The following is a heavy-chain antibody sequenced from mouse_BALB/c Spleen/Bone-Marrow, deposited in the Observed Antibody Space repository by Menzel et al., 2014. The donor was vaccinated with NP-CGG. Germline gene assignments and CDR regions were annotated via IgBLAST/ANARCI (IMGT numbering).Heavy chain of an antibody. CDR2: IDPDNGGT. D-gene: IGHD2-1*01. V-gene: IGHV1S135*01. J-gene: IGHJ2*01. Sequence: VQLQQSGPELVKPGASVKVSCKASGYAFTTYNMYWVKQSHGKSLEWIGYIDPDNGGTSYNQKFKGKATLTVDKSSSTAYMHLNSLTSEDSAAYYCARGGNYQGNYFDYWGQGTTLTVSS. CDR3: ARGGNYQGNYFDY. CDR1: GYAFTTYN.